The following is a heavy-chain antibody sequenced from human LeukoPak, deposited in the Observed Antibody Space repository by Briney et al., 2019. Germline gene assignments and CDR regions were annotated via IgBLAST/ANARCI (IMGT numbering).Heavy chain of an antibody. J-gene: IGHJ4*02. CDR2: IISNGGIT. CDR3: AKPYRVTRLSFDY. Sequence: GGSLRLSCAASGFTFSNYAMSWVRQAPGKGLEWVSSIISNGGITYYADSVKGRFTVSRDNSKNTLYLQMNSLRAEDTAVYYCAKPYRVTRLSFDYWGQGTLVTVSS. V-gene: IGHV3-23*01. D-gene: IGHD4-17*01. CDR1: GFTFSNYA.